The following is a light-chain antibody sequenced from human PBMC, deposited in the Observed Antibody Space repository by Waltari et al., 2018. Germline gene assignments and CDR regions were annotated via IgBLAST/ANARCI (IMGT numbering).Light chain of an antibody. CDR1: QSLVNRIGETY. Sequence: IAMTQTPLSLSVTPGQPASISCKSSQSLVNRIGETYFYLYLQKAGQPPQLLISGVSKRSSGVPDRFSGSGSGTDFTRRISRVEAEDVGVYYCMQSRQHPWTFGQGTQVEIK. CDR3: MQSRQHPWT. J-gene: IGKJ1*01. CDR2: GVS. V-gene: IGKV2D-29*01.